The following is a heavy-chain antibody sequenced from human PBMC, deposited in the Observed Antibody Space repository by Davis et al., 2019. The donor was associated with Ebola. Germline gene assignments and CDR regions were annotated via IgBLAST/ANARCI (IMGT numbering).Heavy chain of an antibody. Sequence: AASVKVSCKASGYTFTYYGIHWIRQAPGQRLEWMGWINGGNGDTKYSQKFRDRVTITRDTSASTAYMELRSLRSDDTAVYYCARYSDRGSYWYFDLWGRGTLVTVSS. D-gene: IGHD1-26*01. CDR3: ARYSDRGSYWYFDL. V-gene: IGHV1-3*01. J-gene: IGHJ2*01. CDR1: GYTFTYYG. CDR2: INGGNGDT.